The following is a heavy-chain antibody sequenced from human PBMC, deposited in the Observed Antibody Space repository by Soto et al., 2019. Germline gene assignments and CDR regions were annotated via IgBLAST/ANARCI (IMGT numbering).Heavy chain of an antibody. D-gene: IGHD2-15*01. CDR3: ARSYCSGGSCYSWRQYYYAMDV. Sequence: SVKVSCKASGGTLGSYAINWVRQAPGQGLEWMGGIIPMFGTANYAQKFQGRVTITADESTSTAYMELSSLRSEDTAVYYCARSYCSGGSCYSWRQYYYAMDVWGQGTAVTVSS. V-gene: IGHV1-69*13. J-gene: IGHJ6*02. CDR2: IIPMFGTA. CDR1: GGTLGSYA.